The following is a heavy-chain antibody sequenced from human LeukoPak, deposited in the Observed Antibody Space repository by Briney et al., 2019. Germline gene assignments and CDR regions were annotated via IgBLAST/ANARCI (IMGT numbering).Heavy chain of an antibody. CDR3: ARDFPTPSVENWFDP. V-gene: IGHV3-7*01. CDR2: IKQDGSEK. D-gene: IGHD4-23*01. Sequence: GGSLRLSCAASGFTFSSYWMSWVRQAPGKGLERVANIKQDGSEKYYVDSVKGRFTISRDNAKNSLYLQMNSLRAEDTAVYYCARDFPTPSVENWFDPWGQGTLVTVSS. J-gene: IGHJ5*02. CDR1: GFTFSSYW.